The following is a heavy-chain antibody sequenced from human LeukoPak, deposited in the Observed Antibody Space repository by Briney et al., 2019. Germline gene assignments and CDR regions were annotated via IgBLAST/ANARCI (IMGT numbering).Heavy chain of an antibody. J-gene: IGHJ4*02. D-gene: IGHD1-26*01. CDR3: ARAHSGSYYSPFDY. Sequence: GASVKVSCKASGGTFSSYAISWVRQAPGQGLEWMGWISAYNGNTNYAQKFQGRVTITADKSTSTACMELSSLRSEDTAVYYCARAHSGSYYSPFDYWGQGTLVTVSS. CDR2: ISAYNGNT. CDR1: GGTFSSYA. V-gene: IGHV1-69*10.